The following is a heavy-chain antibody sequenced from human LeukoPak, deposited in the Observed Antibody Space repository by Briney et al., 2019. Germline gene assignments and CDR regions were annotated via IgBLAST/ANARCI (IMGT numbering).Heavy chain of an antibody. Sequence: SQTLSLTCTVSGGSISSGSYYWSWIRQPAGKGLEWIGRIYTSGSTNYNPSLKSRVTISVDTSKNQFSLKLSSVTAADTAVYYCARQSRSYFDYWGQGTLVTVSS. J-gene: IGHJ4*02. CDR1: GGSISSGSYY. CDR3: ARQSRSYFDY. CDR2: IYTSGST. V-gene: IGHV4-61*02.